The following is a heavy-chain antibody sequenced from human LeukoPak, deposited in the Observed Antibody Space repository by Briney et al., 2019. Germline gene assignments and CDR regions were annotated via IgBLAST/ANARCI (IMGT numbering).Heavy chain of an antibody. CDR3: ARAQWLVRGFDY. V-gene: IGHV4-61*05. CDR1: GGSISSTSYY. Sequence: SETLSLTCTVSGGSISSTSYYWGWIRQPPGKGLEWVGYIYYSGSTNYNPSLKSRVTISVDTSKNQFSLKLSSVTAADTAAYYCARAQWLVRGFDYWGQGTLVTVSS. CDR2: IYYSGST. D-gene: IGHD6-19*01. J-gene: IGHJ4*02.